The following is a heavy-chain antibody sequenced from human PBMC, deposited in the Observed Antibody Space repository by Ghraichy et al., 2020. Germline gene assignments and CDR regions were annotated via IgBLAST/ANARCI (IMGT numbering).Heavy chain of an antibody. CDR3: ARDSVVLDDAFDI. CDR1: GGSFSGYY. D-gene: IGHD2-21*01. V-gene: IGHV4-34*01. CDR2: INHSGST. J-gene: IGHJ3*02. Sequence: SETLSLTCAVYGGSFSGYYWSWIRQPPGKGLEWIGEINHSGSTNYNPSLKSRVTISVDTSKNQFSLKLSSVTAADTAVYYCARDSVVLDDAFDIWGQGTMVTVSS.